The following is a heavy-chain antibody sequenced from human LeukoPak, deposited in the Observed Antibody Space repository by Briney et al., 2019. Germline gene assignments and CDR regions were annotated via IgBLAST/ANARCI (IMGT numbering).Heavy chain of an antibody. D-gene: IGHD4-23*01. V-gene: IGHV4-4*07. CDR2: IYSSGST. J-gene: IGHJ4*02. CDR1: GGSINSYY. Sequence: SQTLSLTCTVSGGSINSYYWSWIRQPAGKGLEWIGRIYSSGSTNYNPSLKSRVSMSVDTSKNQFSLKLTSVTAADTAVYYCARGGKATVVTMWGQGILVTVSS. CDR3: ARGGKATVVTM.